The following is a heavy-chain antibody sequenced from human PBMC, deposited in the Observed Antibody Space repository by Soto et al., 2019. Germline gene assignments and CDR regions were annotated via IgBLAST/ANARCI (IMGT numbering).Heavy chain of an antibody. D-gene: IGHD6-6*01. CDR2: IWYDGSNK. J-gene: IGHJ4*02. V-gene: IGHV3-33*01. CDR1: GFTFSSYG. CDR3: ARDDFVAARLIGAFDY. Sequence: QVQLVESGGGVVQPGRSLRLSCAASGFTFSSYGMHWVRQAPGKGLEWVAVIWYDGSNKYYADSVKGRFTISRDNSKNTLYLQMNSLRAEDTAVYYCARDDFVAARLIGAFDYWGQGPLVTVSS.